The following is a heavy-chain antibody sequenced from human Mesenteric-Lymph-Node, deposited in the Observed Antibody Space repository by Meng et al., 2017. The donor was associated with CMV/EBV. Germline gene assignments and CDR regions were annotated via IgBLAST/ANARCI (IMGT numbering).Heavy chain of an antibody. V-gene: IGHV4-4*02. J-gene: IGHJ2*01. CDR2: MYHSGST. CDR3: ARKKLGIYWYFDL. CDR1: GGSMSSSSW. Sequence: AVSGGSMSSSSWWSWVRQPPWKGLEWIAAMYHSGSTNYDPSLKSRVTISVDKSKNQFSLKLSSVTAADSAIYYCARKKLGIYWYFDLWGRGTLVTVSS. D-gene: IGHD6-13*01.